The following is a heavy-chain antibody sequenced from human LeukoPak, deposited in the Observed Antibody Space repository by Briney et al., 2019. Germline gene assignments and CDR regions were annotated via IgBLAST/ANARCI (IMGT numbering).Heavy chain of an antibody. Sequence: GASVKVSCKASGDTFSNYAISWVRQAPGQGLEWVGRIIPSLGTPNYAQKFQGRVTITADRSTTTAYMELSSLRFEDTAVYYCARAGSSRFSVPYYFNYWGQGTPVTVSP. J-gene: IGHJ4*02. CDR2: IIPSLGTP. D-gene: IGHD6-13*01. CDR3: ARAGSSRFSVPYYFNY. V-gene: IGHV1-69*04. CDR1: GDTFSNYA.